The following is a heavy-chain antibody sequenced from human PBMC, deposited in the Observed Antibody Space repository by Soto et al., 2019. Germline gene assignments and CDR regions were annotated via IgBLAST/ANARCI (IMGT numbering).Heavy chain of an antibody. Sequence: GGSLRLSCAASGFTFSSYAMSWVRQAPGKGLEWVSAISGSGGSTYYADSVKGRFTISRDNSKNTLYLQMNSLRAEDTAVYYCAKYWGPGSGSYLANWFDPWGQGTLVTVSS. CDR1: GFTFSSYA. V-gene: IGHV3-23*01. CDR3: AKYWGPGSGSYLANWFDP. D-gene: IGHD3-10*01. CDR2: ISGSGGST. J-gene: IGHJ5*02.